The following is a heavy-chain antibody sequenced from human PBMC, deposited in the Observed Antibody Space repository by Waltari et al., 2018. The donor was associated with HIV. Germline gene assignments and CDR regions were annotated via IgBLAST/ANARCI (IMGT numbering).Heavy chain of an antibody. CDR2: ISSSSSYI. V-gene: IGHV3-21*01. CDR3: ARDQYYDSRGTDAFDI. J-gene: IGHJ3*02. CDR1: GFTFSSYS. D-gene: IGHD3-22*01. Sequence: EVQLVESGGGLVKPGGSLRLSCEASGFTFSSYSMNWVRQAPGKGLEWVSSISSSSSYIYYADSVKGRFTISRDNAKNSLYLQMNSLRAEDTAVYYCARDQYYDSRGTDAFDIWGQGTMVTVSS.